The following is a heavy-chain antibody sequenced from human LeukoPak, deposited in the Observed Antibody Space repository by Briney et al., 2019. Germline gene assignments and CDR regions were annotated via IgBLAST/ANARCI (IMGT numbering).Heavy chain of an antibody. CDR2: ISASGGTT. Sequence: GASLRLSCAASGFTFSSYAITWVRQAPGKGLEWVSTISASGGTTYYADSVKGRFTISRDNSKDTLHLQVNSLRAEDTAVYYCAKSPDVALVNFDYWGQGSLVTVSS. CDR1: GFTFSSYA. V-gene: IGHV3-23*01. CDR3: AKSPDVALVNFDY. J-gene: IGHJ4*02. D-gene: IGHD3-3*02.